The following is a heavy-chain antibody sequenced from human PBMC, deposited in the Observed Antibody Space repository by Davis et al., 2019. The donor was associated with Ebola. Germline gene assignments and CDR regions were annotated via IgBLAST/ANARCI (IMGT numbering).Heavy chain of an antibody. CDR2: LNPNSGNT. CDR3: ARRVYSRSGFDS. J-gene: IGHJ4*02. Sequence: AASVKVSCKTSGYTFTNYDINWVRQATGQGLEWMGWLNPNSGNTDSTHKFQGRLTMTKNISIGTAYMELSTPTSEDTAVYYCARRVYSRSGFDSWGQGTLVTVSS. CDR1: GYTFTNYD. D-gene: IGHD2-8*01. V-gene: IGHV1-8*01.